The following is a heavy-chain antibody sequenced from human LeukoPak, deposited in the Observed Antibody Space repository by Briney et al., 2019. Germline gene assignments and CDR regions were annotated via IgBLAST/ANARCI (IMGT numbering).Heavy chain of an antibody. CDR1: GFIFSKFA. Sequence: GGSLRLSCAASGFIFSKFAMSWVRQARGKGREWVSDLNGCGGSTYYADSVKGRVTISRDKSKNTLSLQMNSRSAEDTAAYYCVKAPGYYYMEVWGKGTTVTVSS. CDR2: LNGCGGST. J-gene: IGHJ6*03. V-gene: IGHV3-23*01. CDR3: VKAPGYYYMEV.